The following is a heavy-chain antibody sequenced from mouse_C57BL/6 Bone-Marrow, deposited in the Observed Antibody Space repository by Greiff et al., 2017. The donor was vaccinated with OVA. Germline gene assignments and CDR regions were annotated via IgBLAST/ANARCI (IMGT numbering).Heavy chain of an antibody. Sequence: EVQLVESGGGLVQSGRSLRLSCATSGFTFSDFYMEWVRQAPGKGLEWIAASRNKANDYTTEYSASVKGRFIVSRDTSQSILYLQMNALRAEDTAIYYCARDRYYYGMDYWGQGTSVTVSS. V-gene: IGHV7-1*01. CDR3: ARDRYYYGMDY. CDR2: SRNKANDYTT. CDR1: GFTFSDFY. J-gene: IGHJ4*01.